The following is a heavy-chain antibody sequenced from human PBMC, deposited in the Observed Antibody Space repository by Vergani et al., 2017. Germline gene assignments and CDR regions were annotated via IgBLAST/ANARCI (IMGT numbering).Heavy chain of an antibody. D-gene: IGHD6-19*01. J-gene: IGHJ5*02. Sequence: QLQLQESGPGLVKPSETLSLTCTVSGGSISSSSYYWGWIRQPPGKGHEWIGRIYYSGSTYYNPSLKSRVTISVDMSKTQFSLKLSSVTAADTAVYYCARLRALAVAGTGWFDPWGQGTLVTVSS. CDR1: GGSISSSSYY. V-gene: IGHV4-39*01. CDR3: ARLRALAVAGTGWFDP. CDR2: IYYSGST.